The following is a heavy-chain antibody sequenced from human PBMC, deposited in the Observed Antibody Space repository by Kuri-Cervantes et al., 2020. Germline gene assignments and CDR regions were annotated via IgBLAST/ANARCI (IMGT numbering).Heavy chain of an antibody. V-gene: IGHV1-18*01. J-gene: IGHJ3*02. CDR1: GYTFTSYG. D-gene: IGHD5-24*01. Sequence: ASVKVSCKASGYTFTSYGITWVRQAPGQGLEWMGWISAYNGNTNYAQRLQGRVTMTTDTSTSTAYMELRNLRSDDTAVYYCARDCRPSRAPSNDAFDIWGQGTMVTVSS. CDR2: ISAYNGNT. CDR3: ARDCRPSRAPSNDAFDI.